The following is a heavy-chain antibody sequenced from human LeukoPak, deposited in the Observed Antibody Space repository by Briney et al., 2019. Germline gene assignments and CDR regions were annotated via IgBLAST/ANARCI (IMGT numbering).Heavy chain of an antibody. Sequence: GGSLRLSCAASGFTFSSYGMHWVRQAPGKGLEWVAFIRYDGSNKYYADSVKGRFTISRDNSKNTLYLQMNSLRAEDAAVYYCARDNSVRDEAWWFNPWGQGTLVTVSS. CDR2: IRYDGSNK. CDR3: ARDNSVRDEAWWFNP. CDR1: GFTFSSYG. V-gene: IGHV3-30*02. D-gene: IGHD5-24*01. J-gene: IGHJ5*02.